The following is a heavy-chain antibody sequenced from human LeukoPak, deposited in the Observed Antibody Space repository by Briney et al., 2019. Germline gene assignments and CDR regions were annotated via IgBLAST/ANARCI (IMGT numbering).Heavy chain of an antibody. Sequence: SVKVSCKASGGTFSSYAISWVRQAPGQGLEWMGGIIPIFGTANYAQKFQGRVTITADKSTSTAYMELSSLRSEETAVYYCARSVVVVPAAIDYWGQGTLVTVSS. D-gene: IGHD2-2*01. J-gene: IGHJ4*02. V-gene: IGHV1-69*06. CDR1: GGTFSSYA. CDR3: ARSVVVVPAAIDY. CDR2: IIPIFGTA.